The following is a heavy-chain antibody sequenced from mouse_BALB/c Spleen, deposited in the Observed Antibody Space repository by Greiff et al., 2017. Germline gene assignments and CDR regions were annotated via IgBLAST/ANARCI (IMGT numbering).Heavy chain of an antibody. Sequence: EVHLVESGPSLVKPSQTLSLTCSVTGDSITSGYWNWIRKFPGNKLEYMGYISYSGSTYYNPSLKSRISITRDTSKNQYYLQLNSVTTEDTATYYCARMGLRYWYFDVWGAGTTVTVSS. CDR1: GDSITSGY. J-gene: IGHJ1*01. CDR3: ARMGLRYWYFDV. D-gene: IGHD2-2*01. V-gene: IGHV3-8*02. CDR2: ISYSGST.